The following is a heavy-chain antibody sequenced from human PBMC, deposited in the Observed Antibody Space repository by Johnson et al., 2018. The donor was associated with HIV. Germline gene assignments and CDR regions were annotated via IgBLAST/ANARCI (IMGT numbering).Heavy chain of an antibody. V-gene: IGHV3-66*01. J-gene: IGHJ3*02. D-gene: IGHD3-22*01. CDR2: IYSGGST. CDR1: GFTFSSYW. Sequence: EVQLVESGGGLVQPGGSLRLSCAASGFTFSSYWMHWVRQAPGKGLVWVSVIYSGGSTYYADSVKGRFIISRDNSKNTLLLKMNSLRVDDTAMYYCARGHHDSGYPLEAFDIWGQGTMVSVSS. CDR3: ARGHHDSGYPLEAFDI.